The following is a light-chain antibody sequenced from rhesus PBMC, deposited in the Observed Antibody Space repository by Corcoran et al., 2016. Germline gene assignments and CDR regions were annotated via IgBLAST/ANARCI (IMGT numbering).Light chain of an antibody. CDR2: KVS. CDR3: IQYTRLPYS. V-gene: IGKV2-65*01. Sequence: DVVMTQSPLALPITPGQPASISCRSSQSLVHSNGNTNLSWFHQKPGQPPRFLIYKVSNRYSGVPSRFSGMGAGTDCTLKISRLEAEDVGVYYCIQYTRLPYSFGQGTKVEIK. CDR1: QSLVHSNGNTN. J-gene: IGKJ2*01.